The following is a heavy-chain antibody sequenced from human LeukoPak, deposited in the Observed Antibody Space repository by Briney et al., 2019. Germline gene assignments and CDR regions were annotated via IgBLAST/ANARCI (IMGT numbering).Heavy chain of an antibody. Sequence: SETLSLTCTVSGGSISSGGYYWSWIRQPPGKGLDWIGYIYYSGSTNYNPSLKSRVTISVDTSKNQFSLKLSSVTAADTAVYYCARGSTAYYSPFSDYWGQGTLVTVSS. CDR2: IYYSGST. J-gene: IGHJ4*02. CDR3: ARGSTAYYSPFSDY. CDR1: GGSISSGGYY. D-gene: IGHD4-11*01. V-gene: IGHV4-61*08.